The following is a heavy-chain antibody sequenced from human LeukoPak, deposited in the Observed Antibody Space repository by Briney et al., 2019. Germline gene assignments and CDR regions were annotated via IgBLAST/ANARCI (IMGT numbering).Heavy chain of an antibody. V-gene: IGHV3-9*01. Sequence: GGTLRLSCASSGFTFVDYAMYWVRHAPGKGLEWGSVISWNSGSIGYADSVKGRFTISRDNAKNSLYLQMNSLRAEDTALYYCAKDMDYDIFRYGMDVWGQGTTVTVSS. CDR3: AKDMDYDIFRYGMDV. D-gene: IGHD3-9*01. CDR1: GFTFVDYA. J-gene: IGHJ6*02. CDR2: ISWNSGSI.